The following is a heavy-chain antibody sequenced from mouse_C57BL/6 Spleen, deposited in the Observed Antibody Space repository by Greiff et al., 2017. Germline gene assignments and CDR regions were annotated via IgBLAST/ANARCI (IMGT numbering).Heavy chain of an antibody. D-gene: IGHD2-5*01. J-gene: IGHJ3*01. V-gene: IGHV1-15*01. Sequence: QVQLKESGAELVRPGASVTLSCKASGYTFTDYEMHWVKQTPVHGLEWIGAIDPETGGTAYNQKFKGKAILTADKSSSTAYMELRSLTSEDSAVYYCTRGTYYSNYGGTWFAYWGQGTLVTVSA. CDR3: TRGTYYSNYGGTWFAY. CDR2: IDPETGGT. CDR1: GYTFTDYE.